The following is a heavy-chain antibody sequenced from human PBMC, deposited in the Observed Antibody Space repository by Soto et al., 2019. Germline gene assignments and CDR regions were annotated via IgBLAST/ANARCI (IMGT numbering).Heavy chain of an antibody. CDR2: ISYDGSNK. CDR1: GFXFSSYA. D-gene: IGHD6-13*01. V-gene: IGHV3-30-3*01. Sequence: ILSCSASGFXFSSYAMHWVRQAPGKGLEWVAVISYDGSNKYYADSVKGRFTISRDNSKNTLYLQMNSLRAEDTAVYYCARVKSAGTSYYYYGMDVWGQGTTVTVSS. CDR3: ARVKSAGTSYYYYGMDV. J-gene: IGHJ6*02.